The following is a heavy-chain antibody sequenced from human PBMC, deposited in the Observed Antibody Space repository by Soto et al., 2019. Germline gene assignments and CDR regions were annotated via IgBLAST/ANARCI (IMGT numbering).Heavy chain of an antibody. V-gene: IGHV1-46*01. CDR3: ARSSGGNFGIIIEGTNWFAP. J-gene: IGHJ5*02. CDR2: INPHGGST. Sequence: ASLQVSCQAPRETFTSYYINWVRQAPGQGLELMGVINPHGGSTAYAQKFKGRVTLTRDTSASTVYMEVSSLTSEDTAMYYCARSSGGNFGIIIEGTNWFAPWGQGTLVTVSS. D-gene: IGHD1-26*01. CDR1: RETFTSYY.